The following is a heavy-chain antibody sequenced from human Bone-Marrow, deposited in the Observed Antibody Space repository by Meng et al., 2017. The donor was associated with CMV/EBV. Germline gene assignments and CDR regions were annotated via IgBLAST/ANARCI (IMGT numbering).Heavy chain of an antibody. J-gene: IGHJ4*02. CDR2: IRSKTNTYAT. Sequence: GESLKISCAASGFTFSGSAIHWVRQASGKGLEWVGRIRSKTNTYATEYAASLKGRFTISRDDSKNTASLQMNSLKPEDTAVYYCTRLGDADYYDNSGYYNWGQGTLVTVSS. CDR1: GFTFSGSA. V-gene: IGHV3-73*01. CDR3: TRLGDADYYDNSGYYN. D-gene: IGHD3-22*01.